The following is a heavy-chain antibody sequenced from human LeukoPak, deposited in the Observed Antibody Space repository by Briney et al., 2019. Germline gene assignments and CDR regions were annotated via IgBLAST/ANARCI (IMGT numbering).Heavy chain of an antibody. CDR1: GFAFSTYW. CDR2: INPEGAST. D-gene: IGHD6-19*01. J-gene: IGHJ4*02. Sequence: GGSLRLSCTASGFAFSTYWMFWVRQAPGKGLVWVSQINPEGASTTYGDPAKGRFTASRDNAKNALHLQMNSLRVDDTAVYYCARGTAITAGIDFWGQGTLVTLFS. V-gene: IGHV3-74*01. CDR3: ARGTAITAGIDF.